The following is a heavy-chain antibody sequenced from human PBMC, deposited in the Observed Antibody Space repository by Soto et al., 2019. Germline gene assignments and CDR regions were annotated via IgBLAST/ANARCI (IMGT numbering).Heavy chain of an antibody. CDR3: AIRPRLRTGNNWYFDL. D-gene: IGHD2-8*02. Sequence: QLQLQESGPGLVKPSETLSLTCTVSGGSISSSSYYWGWIRQPPGKGLEWIGSIYYSGSTYYNPSLKSRVTISVDTSKNQFSLKLSSVTAADTAVYYCAIRPRLRTGNNWYFDLWGRGTLVTVSS. J-gene: IGHJ2*01. CDR2: IYYSGST. V-gene: IGHV4-39*01. CDR1: GGSISSSSYY.